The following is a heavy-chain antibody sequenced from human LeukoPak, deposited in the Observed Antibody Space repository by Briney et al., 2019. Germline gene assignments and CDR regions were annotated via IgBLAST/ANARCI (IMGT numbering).Heavy chain of an antibody. CDR2: ISGSGTA. D-gene: IGHD6-19*01. Sequence: PGGSLRLSCAVSGVTFTNYAMTWVRQAPGKGLEWVSTISGSGTAYYADSVKGRFTISRNNSNNTLYLRMNSLRSDDTAIYYCAKSLRAIAVAGTTLDSWGRGTLVTVSS. V-gene: IGHV3-23*01. CDR1: GVTFTNYA. J-gene: IGHJ4*02. CDR3: AKSLRAIAVAGTTLDS.